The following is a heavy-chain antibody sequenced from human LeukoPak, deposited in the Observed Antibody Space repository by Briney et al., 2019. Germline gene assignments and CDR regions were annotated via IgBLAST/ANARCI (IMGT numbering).Heavy chain of an antibody. CDR3: ARGYAYGPNYYFDY. V-gene: IGHV4-59*01. CDR1: GGSISNYY. J-gene: IGHJ4*02. CDR2: IYYIGST. Sequence: PSETLSLTCSFSGGSISNYYWSWVRQPPGKGLEWIGYIYYIGSTDYNPSLKSRVTISIDTSKNPFSLRLSSVTAADTASYYCARGYAYGPNYYFDYWGQGTLVTVSS. D-gene: IGHD5-18*01.